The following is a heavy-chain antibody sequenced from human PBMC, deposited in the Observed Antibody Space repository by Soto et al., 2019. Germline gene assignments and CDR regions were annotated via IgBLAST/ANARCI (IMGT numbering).Heavy chain of an antibody. CDR2: IYSGGST. CDR3: ARDQWLEYFDY. Sequence: GGSLRLSCAASGFTVSSNYMSWVRQAPGKGLEWVSVIYSGGSTYYADSVKGRFTISRDNSKNTLYLQMNSLRAEDTAVYYCARDQWLEYFDYWGQGTLVTVSS. V-gene: IGHV3-66*01. D-gene: IGHD6-19*01. J-gene: IGHJ4*02. CDR1: GFTVSSNY.